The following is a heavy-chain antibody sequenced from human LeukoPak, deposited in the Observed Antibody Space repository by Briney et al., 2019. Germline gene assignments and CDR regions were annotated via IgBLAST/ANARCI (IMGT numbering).Heavy chain of an antibody. CDR1: GFTFSSYG. Sequence: GGSLRLSCAAPGFTFSSYGMHWVRQAPGKGLEWVAFIRYDGSNKYYADSVKGRFTISRDNSKNTLYLQMNSLRAEDTAVYYCAKEDGGYSYGYGDFDYWGQGTLVTASS. V-gene: IGHV3-30*02. CDR3: AKEDGGYSYGYGDFDY. D-gene: IGHD5-18*01. J-gene: IGHJ4*02. CDR2: IRYDGSNK.